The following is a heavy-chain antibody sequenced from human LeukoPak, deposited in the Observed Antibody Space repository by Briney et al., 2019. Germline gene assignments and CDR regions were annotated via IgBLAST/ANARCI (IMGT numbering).Heavy chain of an antibody. CDR3: ARDPYSGLFDY. V-gene: IGHV3-21*01. Sequence: GSLRLSCAASGFTFSSYSMNWVRQAPGKGLEWVSSISSSSSYIYYADSVKARFIISRDNAKYSLYLQMNSLRAEDTAVYYCARDPYSGLFDYWGPGTLVTVSS. D-gene: IGHD4-11*01. CDR1: GFTFSSYS. J-gene: IGHJ4*02. CDR2: ISSSSSYI.